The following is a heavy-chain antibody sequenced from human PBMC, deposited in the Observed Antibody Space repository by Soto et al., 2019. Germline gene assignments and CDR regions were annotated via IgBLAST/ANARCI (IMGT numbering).Heavy chain of an antibody. V-gene: IGHV1-18*01. D-gene: IGHD3-10*01. Sequence: ASVKVSCKASGYTFTSYGISWVRQAPGQGLEWMGWISAYNGNTNYAQKLQGRVTMTTDTSTSTAYMELRSLRSDDTAVYYCARDAISYYHGSGSYLWGQGTLVTVSS. CDR1: GYTFTSYG. CDR2: ISAYNGNT. CDR3: ARDAISYYHGSGSYL. J-gene: IGHJ4*02.